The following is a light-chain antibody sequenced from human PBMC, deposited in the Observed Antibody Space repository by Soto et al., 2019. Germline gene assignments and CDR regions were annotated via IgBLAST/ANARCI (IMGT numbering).Light chain of an antibody. CDR1: SSNIGSNT. J-gene: IGLJ2*01. Sequence: QSVLTQPPSASGTPGQRVTISCSGSSSNIGSNTVNWYQQLPGTAPQFLIYKNNQRPSGVPDRFSGSKSGTSASLAISGLQSEDEADYYCAAWDDRRNGVLFGGGTKLTVL. CDR3: AAWDDRRNGVL. CDR2: KNN. V-gene: IGLV1-44*01.